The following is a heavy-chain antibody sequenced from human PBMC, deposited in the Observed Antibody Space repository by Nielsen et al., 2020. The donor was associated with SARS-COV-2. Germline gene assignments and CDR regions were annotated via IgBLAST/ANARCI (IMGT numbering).Heavy chain of an antibody. J-gene: IGHJ6*02. CDR2: IYYSGST. Sequence: PGKGLEWIGSIYYSGSTYYNPSLKSRVTISVDTSKNQFSLKLSSVTATDTAVYYCARAVVGYCSGGSCYQAGEQYYYGMDVWGQGTTVTVSS. D-gene: IGHD2-15*01. V-gene: IGHV4-39*01. CDR3: ARAVVGYCSGGSCYQAGEQYYYGMDV.